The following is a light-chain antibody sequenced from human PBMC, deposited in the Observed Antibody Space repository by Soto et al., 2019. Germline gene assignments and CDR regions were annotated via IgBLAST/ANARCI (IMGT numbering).Light chain of an antibody. J-gene: IGKJ1*01. Sequence: EIVLTHSPATLSSFPCDRVTLSCRASQYINTRLAWYQHRPGQAPRLLIYGASSRATGIPARFSGSGSGTDFTLTISSLEPEDFAVYYCQQRSNWPRTFGQGTKVDIK. CDR2: GAS. CDR3: QQRSNWPRT. CDR1: QYINTR. V-gene: IGKV3-11*01.